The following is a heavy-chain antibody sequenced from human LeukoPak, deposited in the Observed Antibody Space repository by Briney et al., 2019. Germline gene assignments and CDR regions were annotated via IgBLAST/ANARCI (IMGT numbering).Heavy chain of an antibody. CDR2: IYYSGST. V-gene: IGHV4-59*01. D-gene: IGHD6-19*01. CDR3: ARAGIAVAGKFDY. CDR1: GGSISSYC. J-gene: IGHJ4*02. Sequence: SETLSLTCTVSGGSISSYCWSWIRQPPGKGLEWIGYIYYSGSTNYNPSLKSRVTISVDTSKNQFSLKLSSVTAADTAVYYCARAGIAVAGKFDYWGQGTLVTVSS.